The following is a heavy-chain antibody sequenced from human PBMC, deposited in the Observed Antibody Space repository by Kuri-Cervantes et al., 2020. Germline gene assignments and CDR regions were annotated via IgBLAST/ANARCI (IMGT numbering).Heavy chain of an antibody. J-gene: IGHJ6*03. D-gene: IGHD2-15*01. CDR2: IIPVFGTA. V-gene: IGHV1-69*13. CDR1: GGTFSRYG. CDR3: AGGTCSGGSCRNLGYYYYYYMDV. Sequence: SVKVSCKASGGTFSRYGINWVRQAPGQGLEWMGGIIPVFGTANYAQKFQGRVTITADESTSTAYMELSSLRSEDTAVYYCAGGTCSGGSCRNLGYYYYYYMDVWGKGTTVTVSS.